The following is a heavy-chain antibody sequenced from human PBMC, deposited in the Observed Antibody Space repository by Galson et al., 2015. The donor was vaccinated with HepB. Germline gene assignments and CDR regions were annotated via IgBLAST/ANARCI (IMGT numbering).Heavy chain of an antibody. CDR1: GYTFTSYA. J-gene: IGHJ3*02. D-gene: IGHD6-19*01. V-gene: IGHV1-3*01. Sequence: SVKVSCKASGYTFTSYAMHWVRQAPGQRLEWMGWINAGNGNTKYSQKFQGRVTITRDTSASTAYMELSSLRSEDTAVYYCARDRSSGWYGRNAFDIWGQGTMVTVSS. CDR3: ARDRSSGWYGRNAFDI. CDR2: INAGNGNT.